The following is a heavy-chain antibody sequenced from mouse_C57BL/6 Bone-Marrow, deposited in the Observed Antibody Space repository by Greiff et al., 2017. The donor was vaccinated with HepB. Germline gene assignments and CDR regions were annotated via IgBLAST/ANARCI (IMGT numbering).Heavy chain of an antibody. CDR3: ARGGLRRAYAIDY. D-gene: IGHD2-4*01. V-gene: IGHV1-69*01. Sequence: QVQLQQSGAELVMPGASVKLSCKASGYTFTSYWMHWVKQRPGQGLEWIGEIDPSDSYTNYNQKFKGKSTLTVDKYSSTAYMQLSRLTSEDSAVYDCARGGLRRAYAIDYWGKGTSVTVSS. J-gene: IGHJ4*01. CDR2: IDPSDSYT. CDR1: GYTFTSYW.